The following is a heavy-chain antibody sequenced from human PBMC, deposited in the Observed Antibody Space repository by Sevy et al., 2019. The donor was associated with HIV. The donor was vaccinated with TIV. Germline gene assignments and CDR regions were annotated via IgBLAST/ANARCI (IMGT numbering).Heavy chain of an antibody. J-gene: IGHJ4*02. CDR3: ARVLADDYIWGSHRPKYYFDF. CDR1: GGSFSAYY. D-gene: IGHD3-16*02. Sequence: SETLSLTCAVYGGSFSAYYWNWIRQPPGKGLEWIEEINHSGSTNYNPSLKSRVTMSVDTSKKQFSLKLSSVTAADTAVYYCARVLADDYIWGSHRPKYYFDFWGQGTLVTVSS. CDR2: INHSGST. V-gene: IGHV4-34*01.